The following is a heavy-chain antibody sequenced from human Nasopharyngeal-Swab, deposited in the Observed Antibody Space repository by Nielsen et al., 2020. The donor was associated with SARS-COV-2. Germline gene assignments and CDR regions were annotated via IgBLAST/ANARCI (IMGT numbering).Heavy chain of an antibody. V-gene: IGHV4-34*01. J-gene: IGHJ6*03. CDR2: INHSGST. D-gene: IGHD7-27*01. CDR1: GFSFLSPS. Sequence: SETLSLTCAVSGFSFLSPSFFLFRQPPGRGLEWIGEINHSGSTNYNPSLKSRVTISVDPSKNQFSLRLSSVTAADTAVYYCARGLSGIVPSPILGLGPYYYYYYMDVWGKGTTVTVSS. CDR3: ARGLSGIVPSPILGLGPYYYYYYMDV.